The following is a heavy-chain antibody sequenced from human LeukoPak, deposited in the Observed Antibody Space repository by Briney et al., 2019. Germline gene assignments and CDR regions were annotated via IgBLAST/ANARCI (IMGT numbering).Heavy chain of an antibody. V-gene: IGHV3-30-3*01. CDR2: ISYDGSNK. J-gene: IGHJ3*02. Sequence: PGGSLRLSCAAYRFTFSSYAMHWVRQAPGKGLEWVAVISYDGSNKYYADSVKGRFTISRDNSKNTLYLQMHSLRAEDTAVYYCARDMGVTMVRGVIPYDAFDIWGQGTMVTLSS. CDR1: RFTFSSYA. CDR3: ARDMGVTMVRGVIPYDAFDI. D-gene: IGHD3-10*01.